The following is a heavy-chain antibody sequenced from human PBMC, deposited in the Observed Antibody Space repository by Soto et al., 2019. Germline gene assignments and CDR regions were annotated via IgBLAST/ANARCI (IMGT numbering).Heavy chain of an antibody. V-gene: IGHV4-4*07. CDR1: GGSINSYW. D-gene: IGHD3-10*01. CDR2: VYSSGTT. J-gene: IGHJ4*02. CDR3: ARDIGSYAYGEGY. Sequence: SETLSLTCSVSGGSINSYWWSWIRPPAGKGLEWIGRVYSSGTTDYNPSLNSRATLSVETSKNQFSLKLSSVTAADTAVYYCARDIGSYAYGEGYWGQGIQVTVSS.